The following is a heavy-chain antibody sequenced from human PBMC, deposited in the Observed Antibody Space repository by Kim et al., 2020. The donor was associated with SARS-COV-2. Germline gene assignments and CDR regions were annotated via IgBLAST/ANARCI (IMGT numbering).Heavy chain of an antibody. CDR2: ISYDGSNK. CDR1: GFTFSTYG. V-gene: IGHV3-30*18. J-gene: IGHJ3*02. Sequence: GGSLRLSCAASGFTFSTYGMHWVRQAPGKGLEWVAVISYDGSNKYYADSVKGRFTISRDNSKNTLYLQMNSLRAEDTAVYYCANPSYYDSRGYYEDAFDIWGQGTMVTVSS. CDR3: ANPSYYDSRGYYEDAFDI. D-gene: IGHD3-22*01.